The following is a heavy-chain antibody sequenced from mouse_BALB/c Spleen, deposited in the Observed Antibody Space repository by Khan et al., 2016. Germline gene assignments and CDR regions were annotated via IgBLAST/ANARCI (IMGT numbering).Heavy chain of an antibody. CDR1: GYTFTPYI. V-gene: IGHV1S136*01. J-gene: IGHJ2*01. Sequence: EVQLQESGPVLVKPGTSVKMSCKAAGYTFTPYIIHWAKQKPGQGLEWIGYVNPYTDGTQYNEKFKHKATLTSDKSSSTAYMDLSSLTCDDSAVYYCARGDYWGQGTTLTVSS. CDR3: ARGDY. CDR2: VNPYTDGT.